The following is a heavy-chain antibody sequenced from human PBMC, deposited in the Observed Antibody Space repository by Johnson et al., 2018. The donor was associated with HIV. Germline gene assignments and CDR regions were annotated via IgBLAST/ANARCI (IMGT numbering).Heavy chain of an antibody. V-gene: IGHV3-30*03. Sequence: QVQLVESGGGVVQPGGSLRLSCAASGFTFSSYDMHWVRQAPGKGLEWVAVISYDGSNKYYADSVKGRFTISRDSSKDTLYVQMNSLRGEDTAVYYCARDPDPFREYHGDAFDIWGQGTMVTVSS. D-gene: IGHD3-10*01. CDR3: ARDPDPFREYHGDAFDI. CDR2: ISYDGSNK. J-gene: IGHJ3*02. CDR1: GFTFSSYD.